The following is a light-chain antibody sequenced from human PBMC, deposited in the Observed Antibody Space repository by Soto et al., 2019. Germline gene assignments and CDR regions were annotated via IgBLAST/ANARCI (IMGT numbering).Light chain of an antibody. CDR2: AAS. CDR3: QQYGSSPWT. V-gene: IGKV3-20*01. CDR1: QSISSSY. J-gene: IGKJ1*01. Sequence: EVVLTQSPGTLSLSPGERATLSCRASQSISSSYLAWYQQKPGQAPRLLIYAASSRATGTPDRFSGSGSETDFTLTISRLEPEDLAIYYCQQYGSSPWTFGQGTKVEIK.